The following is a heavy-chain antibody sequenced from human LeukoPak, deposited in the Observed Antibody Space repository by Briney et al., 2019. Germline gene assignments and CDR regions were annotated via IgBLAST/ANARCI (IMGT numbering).Heavy chain of an antibody. CDR3: ARLRGFGSGLSGWFRYYAFDI. D-gene: IGHD3-10*01. Sequence: ASVKVSCKASGYTFTSYGISWVRQAPGQGLEWVGWISAYNGNTNYAQKLQGRVTMTTDTSTSTAYMELRSLRSDDTAVYYCARLRGFGSGLSGWFRYYAFDIWGQGTMVNVSS. CDR1: GYTFTSYG. J-gene: IGHJ3*02. CDR2: ISAYNGNT. V-gene: IGHV1-18*01.